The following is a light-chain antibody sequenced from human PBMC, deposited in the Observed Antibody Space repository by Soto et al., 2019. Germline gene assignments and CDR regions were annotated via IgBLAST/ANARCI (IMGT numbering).Light chain of an antibody. CDR3: QQYDTSLPMYT. CDR2: GAS. V-gene: IGKV3-15*01. CDR1: QSVSSN. Sequence: EIVMTQSPATLSVSPGERVTLSCRASQSVSSNLAWYQQKPGQAPRLLIYGASTRATGIPDRFSGSASGADFTLTISRLEPEDFAIYYCQQYDTSLPMYTFGQGTKLEIK. J-gene: IGKJ2*01.